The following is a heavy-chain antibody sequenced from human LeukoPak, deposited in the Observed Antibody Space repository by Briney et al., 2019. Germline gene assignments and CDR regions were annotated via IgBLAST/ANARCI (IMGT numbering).Heavy chain of an antibody. CDR2: ISSSSSTI. Sequence: GGSLRLSCAASGFTFSSYSMNWVRRAPGKGLEWVSYISSSSSTIYYADSVKGRFTISRDNAKNSLYLQMNSLRAEDTAVYYCARESGEQLWSPRPFDYWGQGTLVAVSS. CDR1: GFTFSSYS. CDR3: ARESGEQLWSPRPFDY. V-gene: IGHV3-48*01. J-gene: IGHJ4*02. D-gene: IGHD5-18*01.